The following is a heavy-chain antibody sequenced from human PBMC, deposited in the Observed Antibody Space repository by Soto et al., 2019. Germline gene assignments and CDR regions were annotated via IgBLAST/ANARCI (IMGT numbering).Heavy chain of an antibody. CDR1: GFKFSSYA. CDR2: ISVSGANT. J-gene: IGHJ6*02. CDR3: GKASTYPLDGVDV. D-gene: IGHD3-16*01. V-gene: IGHV3-23*01. Sequence: EVQLLESGGGLVHPGGSLRLSCVASGFKFSSYALTWVRQAPGKGLEWVSVISVSGANTYYADSVKGRFTISRDNSKNTLYLQMNSLRAEDTAIYYCGKASTYPLDGVDVWGQGTTLTVSS.